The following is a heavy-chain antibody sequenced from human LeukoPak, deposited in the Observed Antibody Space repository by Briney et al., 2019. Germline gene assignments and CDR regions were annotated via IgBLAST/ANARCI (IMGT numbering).Heavy chain of an antibody. CDR1: GFNFNIYW. J-gene: IGHJ4*02. CDR2: IKPDGSEE. D-gene: IGHD2-8*02. Sequence: GGSLRLSCAASGFNFNIYWMSWVRQAPGKGLEWVANIKPDGSEEQYGDSVKGRFTISRDNAKSSLYLQMNSLRVEDTAIYYCTRHTYWAFDYWGQGALVTVSS. V-gene: IGHV3-7*01. CDR3: TRHTYWAFDY.